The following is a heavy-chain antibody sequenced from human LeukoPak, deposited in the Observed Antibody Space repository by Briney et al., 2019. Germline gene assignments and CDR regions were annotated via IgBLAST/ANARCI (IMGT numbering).Heavy chain of an antibody. J-gene: IGHJ5*02. Sequence: SETLSLTCAVYGGSFSGYYWSWIRQPPGKGLEWIGEINHSGSTNYNPSLKSRVTISVDTSKNQFPLKLSSATAADTAVYYCARGLEMATICWFDPWGQGTLVTVSS. CDR2: INHSGST. D-gene: IGHD5-24*01. CDR1: GGSFSGYY. V-gene: IGHV4-34*01. CDR3: ARGLEMATICWFDP.